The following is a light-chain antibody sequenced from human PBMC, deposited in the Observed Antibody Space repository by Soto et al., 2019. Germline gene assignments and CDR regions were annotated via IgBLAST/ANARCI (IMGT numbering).Light chain of an antibody. J-gene: IGKJ2*01. CDR1: QSVSSY. Sequence: EIVLTQSPATLSLSPGERATLSCRASQSVSSYLAWYQQKPGQAPRLLIYDASNRATGIPARFSGSGSGTDFTLTISSLEPEDFAVYYCQQRSNLFFGQGTKLEIK. CDR3: QQRSNLF. V-gene: IGKV3-11*01. CDR2: DAS.